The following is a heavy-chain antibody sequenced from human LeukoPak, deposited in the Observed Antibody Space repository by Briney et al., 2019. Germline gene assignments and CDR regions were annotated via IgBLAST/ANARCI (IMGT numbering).Heavy chain of an antibody. CDR2: IYYSGST. CDR1: GGSISSYY. Sequence: SETLSLTCTVSGGSISSYYWSWLRQPPEKGLEWIGYIYYSGSTNYNPSLKSRVTISVDTSKNQFSLKLSSVTAADTAVYYCARHLRWFDPWGQGTLVTVSS. J-gene: IGHJ5*02. CDR3: ARHLRWFDP. V-gene: IGHV4-59*08.